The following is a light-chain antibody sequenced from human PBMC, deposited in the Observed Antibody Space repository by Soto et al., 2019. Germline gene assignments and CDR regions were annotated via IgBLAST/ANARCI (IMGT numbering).Light chain of an antibody. V-gene: IGKV3-11*01. J-gene: IGKJ5*01. CDR1: RGISSW. CDR3: QQRSNWPPAIT. Sequence: TQSPSSLSAVVGDRVTITCRASRGISSWLAWYQQKPGQAPRLLIYDASNRATGIPARFSGSGSGTDFTLTISSLEPEDFAVYYCQQRSNWPPAITFGQGTRLEIK. CDR2: DAS.